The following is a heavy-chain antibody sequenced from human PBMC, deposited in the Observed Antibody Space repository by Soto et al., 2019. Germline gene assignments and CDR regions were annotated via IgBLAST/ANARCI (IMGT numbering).Heavy chain of an antibody. Sequence: PGGSLRLSCAASGFTFSSYGMHWVRQAPGKGLEWVAVIWYDGSNKYYADSVKGRFTISRDNSKNTLYLQMNSLRAEDTAVYYCARTFGVVIDRYFDYWGQGTLVTVSS. CDR3: ARTFGVVIDRYFDY. V-gene: IGHV3-33*01. CDR1: GFTFSSYG. D-gene: IGHD3-3*01. J-gene: IGHJ4*02. CDR2: IWYDGSNK.